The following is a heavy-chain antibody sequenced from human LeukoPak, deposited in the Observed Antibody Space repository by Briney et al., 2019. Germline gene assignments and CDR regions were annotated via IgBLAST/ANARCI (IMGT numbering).Heavy chain of an antibody. Sequence: GGSLRLSCAASGFTFSSHNMNWVRQAPGKGLEWISFINFKSEDTRYADSVEGRFIISRDNARKSLYLHMNSLRAEDTAVYYCARDKDYASDMWGQGTMVTVAS. D-gene: IGHD4-11*01. CDR3: ARDKDYASDM. J-gene: IGHJ3*02. CDR1: GFTFSSHN. CDR2: INFKSEDT. V-gene: IGHV3-48*01.